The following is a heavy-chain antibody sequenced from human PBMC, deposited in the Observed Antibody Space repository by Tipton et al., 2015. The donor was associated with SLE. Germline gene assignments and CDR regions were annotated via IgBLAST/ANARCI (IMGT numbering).Heavy chain of an antibody. D-gene: IGHD1-20*01. Sequence: QLVQSGAEVKKPGASVKVSCKASGYTFTTYGVSWVRQAPGQGLEWMGWTSTFNGKTNYSQNFQGRVTMTTDTSTSSASMELRSLRSDDTAIYYCALTGTSFWGQGTLVTVSS. CDR2: TSTFNGKT. V-gene: IGHV1-18*01. CDR3: ALTGTSF. CDR1: GYTFTTYG. J-gene: IGHJ4*02.